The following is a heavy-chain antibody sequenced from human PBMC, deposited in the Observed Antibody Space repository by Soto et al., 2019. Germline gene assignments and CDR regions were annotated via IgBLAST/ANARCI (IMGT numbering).Heavy chain of an antibody. CDR3: AREYCTTTRCYALDS. CDR1: GFTVSSNY. V-gene: IGHV3-53*01. CDR2: IYSVDTM. Sequence: PGGPLRLSCAASGFTVSSNYMSWVRQAPGKGLEWVSVIYSVDTMYYADSVKGRFTVSRDNAKNSVYLQMNNLRAEDTAIYYCAREYCTTTRCYALDSWGQGTLVTVSS. J-gene: IGHJ4*02. D-gene: IGHD2-2*01.